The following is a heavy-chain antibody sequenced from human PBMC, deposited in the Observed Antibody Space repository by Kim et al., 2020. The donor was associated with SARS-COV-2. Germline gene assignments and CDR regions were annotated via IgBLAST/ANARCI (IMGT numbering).Heavy chain of an antibody. D-gene: IGHD3-10*01. V-gene: IGHV1-8*01. Sequence: YAQKFQGRVTMTRSTSTSTAYMELSSLRSDDTAVYFCARGFGMLRGVFFAYWGQGTLVTVSS. J-gene: IGHJ4*02. CDR3: ARGFGMLRGVFFAY.